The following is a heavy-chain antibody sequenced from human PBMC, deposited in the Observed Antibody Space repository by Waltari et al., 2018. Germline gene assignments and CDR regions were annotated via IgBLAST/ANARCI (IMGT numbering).Heavy chain of an antibody. D-gene: IGHD2-15*01. Sequence: QVRLQESGPGLVKPSETLSLTCTVSGGSISSYYWSWIRQPPGKGLEWIGYIYYSGSTNYNPSLKSRVTISVDTSKNQFSLKLSSVTAADTAVYYCARVYCSGGSCYKRRWFDPWGQGTLVTVSS. CDR3: ARVYCSGGSCYKRRWFDP. CDR2: IYYSGST. CDR1: GGSISSYY. J-gene: IGHJ5*02. V-gene: IGHV4-59*01.